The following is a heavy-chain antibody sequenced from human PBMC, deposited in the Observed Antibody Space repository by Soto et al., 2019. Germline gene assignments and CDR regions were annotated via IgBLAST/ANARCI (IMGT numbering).Heavy chain of an antibody. V-gene: IGHV4-39*01. J-gene: IGHJ4*02. CDR1: GGSISSSSYY. CDR3: AKYNYGLFDY. Sequence: QLQLQESGPGLVKPSETLSLTCTVSGGSISSSSYYWGWIRQPPGKGLEWIGSMYYTGSTYYNPSLKSRVSISVDTAKNQFSLKLNSVTAADTAVYYCAKYNYGLFDYWGQGTLVTVSS. D-gene: IGHD5-18*01. CDR2: MYYTGST.